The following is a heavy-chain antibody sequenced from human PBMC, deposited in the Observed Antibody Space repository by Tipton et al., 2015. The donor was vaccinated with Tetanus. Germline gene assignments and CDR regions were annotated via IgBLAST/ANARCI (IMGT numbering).Heavy chain of an antibody. V-gene: IGHV4-61*08. J-gene: IGHJ4*02. CDR2: VFYSGRT. CDR3: ARANHEFPKKGPFDS. CDR1: GGSVRSGDYS. Sequence: TLSLTCTVSGGSVRSGDYSWNWIRQPPGKGLEWLAYVFYSGRTNSNYSLKSRITISQDTSKNQFSLRLTSVTAADTAVYYCARANHEFPKKGPFDSWGQGTLVIVS. D-gene: IGHD3-10*01.